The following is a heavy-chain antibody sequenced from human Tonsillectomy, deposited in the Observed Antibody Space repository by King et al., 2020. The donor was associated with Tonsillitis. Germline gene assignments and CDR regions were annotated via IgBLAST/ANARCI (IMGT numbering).Heavy chain of an antibody. Sequence: VQLVESGGGLVKPGGSLRLSCAASGFPFNNAWMSWVRQAPGKGLEWVGRIKSKTDGGTTDYPAPVKGRFTISRDDSKNTLYLQMNILKTEDTAVYYCNTDAPEGGDGYNLGGSGDGCWGQGTLVTVSS. V-gene: IGHV3-15*01. J-gene: IGHJ4*02. CDR3: NTDAPEGGDGYNLGGSGDGC. CDR2: IKSKTDGGTT. CDR1: GFPFNNAW. D-gene: IGHD5-24*01.